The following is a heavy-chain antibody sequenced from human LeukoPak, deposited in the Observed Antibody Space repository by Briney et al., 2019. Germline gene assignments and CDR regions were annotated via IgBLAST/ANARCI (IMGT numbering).Heavy chain of an antibody. V-gene: IGHV3-20*04. D-gene: IGHD3-9*01. Sequence: GGSLRLSCAASGFTFDDHGMSWVRQAPGKGLEWVSGINWSGGSTGYADSVKGRFTISRDNAKNSLYLQMNSLRAEDTALYYCAKDLAEDILTGFYLDAFDIWGQGTMVTVSS. CDR2: INWSGGST. J-gene: IGHJ3*02. CDR1: GFTFDDHG. CDR3: AKDLAEDILTGFYLDAFDI.